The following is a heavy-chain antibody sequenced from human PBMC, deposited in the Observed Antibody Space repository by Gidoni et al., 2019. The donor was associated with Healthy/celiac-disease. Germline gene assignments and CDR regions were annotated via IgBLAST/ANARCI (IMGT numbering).Heavy chain of an antibody. J-gene: IGHJ6*02. CDR1: GGTFRSYA. Sequence: QVQLVQSGAEVKKPGSSVKVSCKASGGTFRSYAISWVRQAPGQGLEWMGGIIPIFGTANYEQKSQGRVTITAYESTSTAYMELSSLRSEDTAVYYCARGEDIVVVPAAKMGFHYYYYGMDVWGQGTTVTVSS. V-gene: IGHV1-69*01. CDR2: IIPIFGTA. D-gene: IGHD2-2*01. CDR3: ARGEDIVVVPAAKMGFHYYYYGMDV.